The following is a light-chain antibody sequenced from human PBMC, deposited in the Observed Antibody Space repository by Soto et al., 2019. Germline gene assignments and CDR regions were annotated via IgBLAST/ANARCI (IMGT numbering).Light chain of an antibody. CDR1: SSDVGGYNY. J-gene: IGLJ1*01. CDR3: SSYTSSSTLDYV. V-gene: IGLV2-14*01. Sequence: QSALTQPASVSGSPGQSITISCTGTSSDVGGYNYVSWYQQHPGKAPKLMIYEVSYRPSGVSNRFSGSKSGNTASLTITGLQAEDEADYYCSSYTSSSTLDYVFGTGTKGTVL. CDR2: EVS.